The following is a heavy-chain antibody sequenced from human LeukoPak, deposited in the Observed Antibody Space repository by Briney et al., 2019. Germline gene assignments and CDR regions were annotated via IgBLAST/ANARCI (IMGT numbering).Heavy chain of an antibody. D-gene: IGHD1-7*01. CDR3: ARERYTLELVYYYYYMDV. J-gene: IGHJ6*03. Sequence: SETLSLTCTVSGGSISSGSYYWSWIRQPPGKGLEWIGYIYYSGSTYYNPSLKSRVTISVDTSKNQFSLKLSSVTAADTAVYYCARERYTLELVYYYYYMDVWGKGTTVTVSS. V-gene: IGHV4-30-4*08. CDR2: IYYSGST. CDR1: GGSISSGSYY.